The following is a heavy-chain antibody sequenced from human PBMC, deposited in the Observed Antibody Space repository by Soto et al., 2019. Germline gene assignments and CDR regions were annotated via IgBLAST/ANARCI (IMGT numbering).Heavy chain of an antibody. CDR2: IYYSGST. J-gene: IGHJ5*02. D-gene: IGHD6-13*01. CDR1: GGSVSSGSYY. V-gene: IGHV4-61*01. CDR3: ARERPDGSRLDP. Sequence: SETLSLTCTVSGGSVSSGSYYWSWIRQPPGKGLEWIGYIYYSGSTNYNPSLESRVTISVDTSKNQFSLKLSSVTAADTAVYYCARERPDGSRLDPWGQGTLVTVSS.